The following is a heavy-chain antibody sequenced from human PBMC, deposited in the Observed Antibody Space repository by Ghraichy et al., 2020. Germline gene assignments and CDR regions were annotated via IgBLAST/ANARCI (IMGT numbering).Heavy chain of an antibody. J-gene: IGHJ6*02. Sequence: SETLSLTCAVYGGSFSGYYWSWIRQPPGKGLEWIGEINHSGSTNYNPSLKSRVTISVDTSKNQFSLKLSSVTAADTAVYYCARVSSINTVYYYDSSPSYGMDVWGQGTTVTVSS. D-gene: IGHD3-22*01. V-gene: IGHV4-34*01. CDR2: INHSGST. CDR1: GGSFSGYY. CDR3: ARVSSINTVYYYDSSPSYGMDV.